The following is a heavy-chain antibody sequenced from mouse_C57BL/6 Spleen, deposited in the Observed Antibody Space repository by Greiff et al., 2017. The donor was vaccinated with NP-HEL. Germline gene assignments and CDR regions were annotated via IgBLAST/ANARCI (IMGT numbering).Heavy chain of an antibody. CDR3: ARGGFGSYYVFAG. D-gene: IGHD1-1*02. J-gene: IGHJ3*01. Sequence: EVKVVESGGGLVKPGGSLKLSCAASGFTFSSYAMSWVRQTPEKRLEWVATISDGGSYTYYPENVKGRFTISRDNAKNNLYLQMSHLKSEDTAMYYCARGGFGSYYVFAGWGHGILVT. CDR1: GFTFSSYA. V-gene: IGHV5-4*03. CDR2: ISDGGSYT.